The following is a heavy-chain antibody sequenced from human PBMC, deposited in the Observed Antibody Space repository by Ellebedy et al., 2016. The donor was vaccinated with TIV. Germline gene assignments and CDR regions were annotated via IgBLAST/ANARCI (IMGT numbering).Heavy chain of an antibody. J-gene: IGHJ6*02. V-gene: IGHV3-48*01. Sequence: GGSLRLSCTASGFTFTPYSMNWVRQAPGKGLEWVSYISGSSLTLYYADSVEGRFSISRDDSKNTLYLQMNSLRPEDTAVYYCSREGLEAGMDLWGQGTTVIVSS. CDR2: ISGSSLTL. CDR1: GFTFTPYS. CDR3: SREGLEAGMDL.